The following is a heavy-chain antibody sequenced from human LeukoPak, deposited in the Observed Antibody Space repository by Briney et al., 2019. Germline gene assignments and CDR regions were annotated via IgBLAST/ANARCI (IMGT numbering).Heavy chain of an antibody. Sequence: SETLSLTCTVSGGSISNYYWSWIRQPPGKELEWIGYIYYSGSTNYNPSLKSRVTISVDTSKNQFSLKLSSVTAADTAVYYCARGGYYDSSGYPIYYYYYYMDVWGKGTTVTISS. D-gene: IGHD3-22*01. CDR2: IYYSGST. V-gene: IGHV4-59*01. J-gene: IGHJ6*03. CDR1: GGSISNYY. CDR3: ARGGYYDSSGYPIYYYYYYMDV.